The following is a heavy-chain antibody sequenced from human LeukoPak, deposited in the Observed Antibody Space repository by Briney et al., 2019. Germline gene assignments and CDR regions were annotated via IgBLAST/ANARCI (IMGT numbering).Heavy chain of an antibody. V-gene: IGHV3-74*01. CDR3: AKDVN. CDR1: GFTFSSHW. J-gene: IGHJ4*02. CDR2: LKSDGRST. Sequence: GSLRLSCAASGFTFSSHWMHWVRQAPGKGLVWVSRLKSDGRSTSYADSVKGRFTISRDNAKNTLYLQMNSLRAEDTAVYYCAKDVNWGQGTLVTVSS.